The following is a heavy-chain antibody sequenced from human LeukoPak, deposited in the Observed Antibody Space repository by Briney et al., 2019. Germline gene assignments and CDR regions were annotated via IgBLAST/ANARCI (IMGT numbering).Heavy chain of an antibody. J-gene: IGHJ4*02. CDR2: IYYSGST. CDR1: GGPISSYY. D-gene: IGHD3-10*01. CDR3: ARVAITMVRGVHFDY. Sequence: SETLSLTCTVSGGPISSYYWSWIRQPSGKGLEWIGYIYYSGSTNYNPSLKSRVTISVDTSKNQFSLKLSSVTAADTAVYYCARVAITMVRGVHFDYWGQGTLVTVSS. V-gene: IGHV4-59*01.